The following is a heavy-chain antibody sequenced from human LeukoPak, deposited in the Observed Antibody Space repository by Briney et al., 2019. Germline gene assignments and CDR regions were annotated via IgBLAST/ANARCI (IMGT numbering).Heavy chain of an antibody. Sequence: ASVKVSCKASGYTFTGYYMHWVRQAPGQGLEWMGRINPNSGGTNYAQKFQGRVTMTRDTSISTACMELSRLRSDDTAVYYCARDLRRDCSGGSCYIRDYWGQGTLVTVSS. CDR1: GYTFTGYY. J-gene: IGHJ4*02. CDR2: INPNSGGT. CDR3: ARDLRRDCSGGSCYIRDY. D-gene: IGHD2-15*01. V-gene: IGHV1-2*06.